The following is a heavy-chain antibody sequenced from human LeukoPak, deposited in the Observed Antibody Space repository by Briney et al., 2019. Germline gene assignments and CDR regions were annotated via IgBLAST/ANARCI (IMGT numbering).Heavy chain of an antibody. CDR1: GYTFTSYG. D-gene: IGHD3-22*01. CDR2: ISAYNGNT. V-gene: IGHV1-18*01. J-gene: IGHJ4*02. CDR3: ARDVPNYDSSGYYPDC. Sequence: ASVKVSCEASGYTFTSYGISWVRQAPGQGLEWMGWISAYNGNTNYAQKLQGRVTMTTDTSTSTAYMELRSLRSDDTAVYYCARDVPNYDSSGYYPDCWGQGTLVTVSS.